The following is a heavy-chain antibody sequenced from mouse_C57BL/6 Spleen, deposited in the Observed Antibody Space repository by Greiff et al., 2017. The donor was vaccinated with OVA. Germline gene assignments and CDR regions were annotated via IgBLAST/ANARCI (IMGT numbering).Heavy chain of an antibody. Sequence: EVQLQQSGPELVKPGASVKISCKASGYSFTGYYMHWVKQSSEKSLEWIGEINPSTGGTSYNQKFKGKATLTVDKSSSTAYMQLKSLTSEDSAVYYCAREGDGNYEGFAYWGQGTTLTVSS. CDR1: GYSFTGYY. V-gene: IGHV1-43*01. CDR3: AREGDGNYEGFAY. CDR2: INPSTGGT. J-gene: IGHJ2*01. D-gene: IGHD2-1*01.